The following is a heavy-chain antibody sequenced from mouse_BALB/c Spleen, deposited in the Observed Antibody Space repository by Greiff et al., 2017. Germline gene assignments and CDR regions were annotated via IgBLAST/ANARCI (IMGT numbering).Heavy chain of an antibody. V-gene: IGHV4-1*02. CDR3: ARVGSYGWFAY. CDR1: GFDFSRYW. D-gene: IGHD1-1*01. J-gene: IGHJ3*01. CDR2: INPDSSTI. Sequence: EVKLMESGGGLVQPGGSLKLSCAASGFDFSRYWMSWVRQAPGKGLEWIGEINPDSSTINYTPSLKDKFIISRDNAKNTLYLQMSKVRSEDTALYYCARVGSYGWFAYWGQGTLVTVSA.